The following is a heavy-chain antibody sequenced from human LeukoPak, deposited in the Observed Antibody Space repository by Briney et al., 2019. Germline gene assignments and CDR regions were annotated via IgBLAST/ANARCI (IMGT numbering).Heavy chain of an antibody. CDR2: IKQDGSEK. CDR1: GFTFSSYR. V-gene: IGHV3-7*05. D-gene: IGHD5-24*01. CDR3: ARGFDGYYGFDI. Sequence: GGSLRLSCAASGFTFSSYRMSWVRQAPGKGLEWVANIKQDGSEKYYVDSVKGRFTISRDNAKNSMYLQMNSLRAEDTAVYYCARGFDGYYGFDIWGQGTMVTVSS. J-gene: IGHJ3*02.